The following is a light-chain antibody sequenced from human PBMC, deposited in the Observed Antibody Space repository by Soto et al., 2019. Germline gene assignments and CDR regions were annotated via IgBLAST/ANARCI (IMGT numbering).Light chain of an antibody. CDR2: DAS. CDR1: QTINNL. Sequence: DIQMTQSPSTLSASVGDTVTITCRTSQTINNLLAWYQKKPGKAPGPLIFDASTVNPGVPSRFSGIGSGTYFTLTLIDLQPDALATYYSQHNDIYGILTFGPGTTVDIK. J-gene: IGKJ3*01. V-gene: IGKV1-5*01. CDR3: QHNDIYGILT.